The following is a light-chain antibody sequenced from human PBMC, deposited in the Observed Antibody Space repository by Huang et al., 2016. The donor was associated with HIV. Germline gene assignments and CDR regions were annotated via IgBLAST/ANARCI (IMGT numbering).Light chain of an antibody. CDR3: HEYKDGPRT. CDR1: PNVKRD. J-gene: IGKJ1*01. V-gene: IGKV3-15*01. Sequence: VMTPSPASLPVSPGARATLSCRARPNVKRDLAWYQKTPGQPPRLLMYGEYTRATGGPPRLSGSGSGTKFTRTISSLQSEDLAIYYCHEYKDGPRTFGQGTKVEVK. CDR2: GEY.